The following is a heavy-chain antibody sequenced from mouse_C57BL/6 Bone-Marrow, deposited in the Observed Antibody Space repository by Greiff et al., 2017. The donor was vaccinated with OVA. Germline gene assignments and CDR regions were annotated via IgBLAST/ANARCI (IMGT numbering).Heavy chain of an antibody. J-gene: IGHJ2*01. CDR1: GYTFTDYY. V-gene: IGHV1-75*01. CDR3: AREEDYYGSSLG. Sequence: QVQLKESGPELVKPGASVKISCKASGYTFTDYYINWVKQRPGQGLEWIGWIFPGSGSTYYNEKFKGKATLTVDKSSSTAYMLLSSLTSEDSAVYFCAREEDYYGSSLGWGQGTTLTVSS. D-gene: IGHD1-1*01. CDR2: IFPGSGST.